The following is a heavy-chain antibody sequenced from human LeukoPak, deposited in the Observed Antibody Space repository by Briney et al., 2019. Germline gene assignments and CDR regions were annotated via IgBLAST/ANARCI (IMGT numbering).Heavy chain of an antibody. CDR3: SGGLLKHIVVVTALDY. Sequence: PSETLSLTCAVYGGSFSGYYWSWIRQPPGKGLEWIGEINHSGSTNYNPSLKSRVTITLDTTKNNFLLMLSSVTAADKAAYYCSGGLLKHIVVVTALDYWGQGTLVTISS. D-gene: IGHD2-21*02. CDR1: GGSFSGYY. J-gene: IGHJ4*02. CDR2: INHSGST. V-gene: IGHV4-34*01.